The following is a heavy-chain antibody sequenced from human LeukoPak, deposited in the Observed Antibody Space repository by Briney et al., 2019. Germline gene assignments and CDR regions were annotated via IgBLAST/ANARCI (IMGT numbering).Heavy chain of an antibody. CDR1: GFPFSNYW. CDR3: AKERGWNDGYYYYYYMDV. CDR2: INSDGSAT. J-gene: IGHJ6*03. D-gene: IGHD1-1*01. Sequence: GGSLRLSCAASGFPFSNYWMHWVRQVPGKGLVWVSRINSDGSATTYADSVKGRFTISRDNAKNILYLQMNSLRAEDTAVYYCAKERGWNDGYYYYYYMDVWGKGTTVTVSS. V-gene: IGHV3-74*01.